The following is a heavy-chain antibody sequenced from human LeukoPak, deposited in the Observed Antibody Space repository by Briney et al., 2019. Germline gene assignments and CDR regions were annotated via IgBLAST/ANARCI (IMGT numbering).Heavy chain of an antibody. D-gene: IGHD3-10*01. V-gene: IGHV4-34*01. CDR3: ARGGRRYYYGSGSYYPLDY. CDR1: GGSFSAYY. CDR2: IDHSGST. Sequence: PSETLSLTCVVYGGSFSAYYWSWDRQPPGKGLEWIGEIDHSGSTNYNPSLKSRVTISVDTSKNQFSLKLSSVTAADTAVYYCARGGRRYYYGSGSYYPLDYWGQGTLVTVSS. J-gene: IGHJ4*02.